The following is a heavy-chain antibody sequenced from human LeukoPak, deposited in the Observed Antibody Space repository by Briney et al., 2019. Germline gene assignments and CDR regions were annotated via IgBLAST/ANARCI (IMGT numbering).Heavy chain of an antibody. Sequence: PSETLSLTCTVWGGSINSYYWSWIRQPPGKGLEWIGYIYHSGTTNYNPSLKSRVTISVDTSNNQFSLNFSSVTAADTAAYYCARRGAVAGQRAFDIWGQGTMVTVSS. D-gene: IGHD6-19*01. V-gene: IGHV4-59*08. CDR2: IYHSGTT. CDR1: GGSINSYY. J-gene: IGHJ3*02. CDR3: ARRGAVAGQRAFDI.